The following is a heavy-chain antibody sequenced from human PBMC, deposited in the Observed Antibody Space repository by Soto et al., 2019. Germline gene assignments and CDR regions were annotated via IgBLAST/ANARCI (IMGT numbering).Heavy chain of an antibody. CDR3: AREYITATSYNWFDP. J-gene: IGHJ5*02. CDR1: GFTFSSYA. Sequence: GGSVRLSCAASGFTFSSYAMHWVRQAPGKGLEYVSAISSNGGSTYYANSVKGRFTISRDNSKNTLYLQMGSLRAEDMAVYYYAREYITATSYNWFDPWGKGTLVTVSS. D-gene: IGHD1-20*01. V-gene: IGHV3-64*01. CDR2: ISSNGGST.